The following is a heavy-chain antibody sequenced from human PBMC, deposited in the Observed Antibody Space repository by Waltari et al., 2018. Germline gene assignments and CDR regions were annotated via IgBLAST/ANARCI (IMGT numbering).Heavy chain of an antibody. CDR1: GGPISSSSYY. J-gene: IGHJ4*02. V-gene: IGHV4-39*07. CDR3: ARDFGSGSYYPFDY. D-gene: IGHD3-10*01. CDR2: IYYSGST. Sequence: QLQLQESGPGLVKPSETLSLTCTVSGGPISSSSYYWGWIRQPPGKGLEWIGSIYYSGSTYYNPSLKSRVTISVDTSKNQFSLKLSSVTAADTAVYYCARDFGSGSYYPFDYWGQGTLVTVSS.